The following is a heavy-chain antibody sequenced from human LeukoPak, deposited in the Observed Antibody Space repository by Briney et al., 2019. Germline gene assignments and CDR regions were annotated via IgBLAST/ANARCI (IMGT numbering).Heavy chain of an antibody. V-gene: IGHV4-59*01. CDR3: ACLGAMVN. CDR2: IYYSGST. CDR1: GGSISSYY. Sequence: SETLSLTCTVSGGSISSYYWSWIRQPPGKGLEWIGYIYYSGSTNYNPSLKSRVTISVDTSKNQFSLKLSSVTAADTAVYYCACLGAMVNWGQGTLVTVSS. J-gene: IGHJ4*02. D-gene: IGHD5-18*01.